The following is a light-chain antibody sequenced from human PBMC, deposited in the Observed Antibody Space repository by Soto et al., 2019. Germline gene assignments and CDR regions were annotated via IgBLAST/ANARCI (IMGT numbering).Light chain of an antibody. CDR3: GTWDDSLVSYV. V-gene: IGLV1-51*01. Sequence: HSVLTQPPSVSAAPGQRVTVSCSGTSKNIGDNHVSWYQHVPGMAPKLVVYDNDRRPSELPGRFSGSKSGTSATLVITGLQTGDEADYYCGTWDDSLVSYVFGTGTKVTVL. J-gene: IGLJ1*01. CDR2: DND. CDR1: SKNIGDNH.